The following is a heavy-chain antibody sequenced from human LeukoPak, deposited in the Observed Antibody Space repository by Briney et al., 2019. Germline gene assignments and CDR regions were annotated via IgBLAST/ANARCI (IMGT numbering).Heavy chain of an antibody. J-gene: IGHJ6*03. D-gene: IGHD1-7*01. V-gene: IGHV4-39*01. Sequence: SETLSLTCTVSGGSIRSSSYYWGWIRQPPGKGLEWIGSVHYSGSTYDNPSLMSRVTVSVDTSKNQFSLRLTSVTATDTAVYYCARRWNYGRNYYIDVWGKGATVSVSS. CDR1: GGSIRSSSYY. CDR2: VHYSGST. CDR3: ARRWNYGRNYYIDV.